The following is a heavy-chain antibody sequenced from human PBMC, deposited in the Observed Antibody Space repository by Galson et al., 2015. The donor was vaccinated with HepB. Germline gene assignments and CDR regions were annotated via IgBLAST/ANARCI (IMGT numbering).Heavy chain of an antibody. Sequence: SLRLSCAASGFTFSSYSMNWVRQAPGKGLEWVSSISSSSSYIYYADSVKGRFTISRDNAKNSLYLQMNSLRAEDTAVYYCARDATQLDYYDFWSGWGYWGQGTLVTVSS. CDR3: ARDATQLDYYDFWSGWGY. CDR2: ISSSSSYI. J-gene: IGHJ4*02. CDR1: GFTFSSYS. V-gene: IGHV3-21*01. D-gene: IGHD3-3*01.